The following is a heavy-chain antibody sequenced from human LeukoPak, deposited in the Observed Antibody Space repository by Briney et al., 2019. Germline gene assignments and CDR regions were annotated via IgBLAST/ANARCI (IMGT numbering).Heavy chain of an antibody. CDR2: INPSGGST. D-gene: IGHD2-21*02. Sequence: ASVKVSRKASGYTFTSYYMHWVRQAPGQGVEWMGIINPSGGSTSYAQKFQGRVTMTRDMSTSTVYMELKSLTSEDTAVYFCARVGATGATADIWGQRTLVTVSS. V-gene: IGHV1-46*01. J-gene: IGHJ4*02. CDR3: ARVGATGATADI. CDR1: GYTFTSYY.